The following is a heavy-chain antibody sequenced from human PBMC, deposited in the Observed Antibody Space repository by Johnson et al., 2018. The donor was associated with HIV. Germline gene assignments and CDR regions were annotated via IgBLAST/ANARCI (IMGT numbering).Heavy chain of an antibody. CDR2: IYSGGSI. J-gene: IGHJ3*02. CDR1: GFTVSSNY. D-gene: IGHD3-16*02. V-gene: IGHV3-53*01. CDR3: AKDLETVDDYVWWSYQLGAFDI. Sequence: VQLVESGGGLIQPGGSLRLSCAASGFTVSSNYMSWVRQAPGKGLEWVSVIYSGGSIYYADCVKGRFPLSRDSSKTPLYPPMNSVRAVETAVYYCAKDLETVDDYVWWSYQLGAFDIWGQGTMVTVSS.